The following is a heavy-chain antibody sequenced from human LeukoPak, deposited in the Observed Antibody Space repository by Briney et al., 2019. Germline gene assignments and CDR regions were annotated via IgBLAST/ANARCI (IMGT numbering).Heavy chain of an antibody. J-gene: IGHJ6*03. CDR1: GYTFTGYY. CDR2: INPNSGGT. Sequence: ASVKVSCKASGYTFTGYYMHWVRQAPGQGLEWMGWINPNSGGTNYAQKFQGRVTMTRDTSISTAYMELSRLRSDDTAVYYCARTSNYDSSGYPYYYYYMDVRGKGTTVTVSS. D-gene: IGHD3-22*01. CDR3: ARTSNYDSSGYPYYYYYMDV. V-gene: IGHV1-2*02.